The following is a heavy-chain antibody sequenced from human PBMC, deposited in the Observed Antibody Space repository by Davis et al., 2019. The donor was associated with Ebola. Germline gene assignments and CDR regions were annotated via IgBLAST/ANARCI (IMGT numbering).Heavy chain of an antibody. V-gene: IGHV3-21*01. Sequence: GESLKISCAASGFTFSSYSMNWVRQAPGKGLEWVSSISSSSSYIYYADSVKGRFTISRDNAKNSLYLQMNSLRAEDTAVYYCARDFPYSGSYPRGGDYWGQGTLVTVSS. D-gene: IGHD1-26*01. CDR1: GFTFSSYS. CDR3: ARDFPYSGSYPRGGDY. CDR2: ISSSSSYI. J-gene: IGHJ4*02.